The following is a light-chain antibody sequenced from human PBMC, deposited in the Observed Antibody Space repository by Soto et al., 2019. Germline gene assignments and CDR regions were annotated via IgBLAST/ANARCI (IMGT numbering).Light chain of an antibody. V-gene: IGKV3-15*01. J-gene: IGKJ5*01. CDR3: QQYNNWPPIT. CDR2: GAS. Sequence: EIGMTQSPTSLSVSPGARATLSGRSSQSVSSNLPWYQQKPGQAPRLLIYGASTRATGIPARFSGSGSGTEFTLTISSLQSEDFAVYYCQQYNNWPPITFGQGTRLEIK. CDR1: QSVSSN.